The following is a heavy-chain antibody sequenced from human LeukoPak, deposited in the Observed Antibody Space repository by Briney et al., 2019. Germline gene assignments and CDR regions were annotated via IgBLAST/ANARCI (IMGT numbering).Heavy chain of an antibody. D-gene: IGHD2-2*01. Sequence: SETLSLTCTVSGGSISSSSYYWGWIRQPPGKGLEWIGSIYYSGSTYYNPSLKSRVTISVDTSKNQFSLKLSSVTAADTAVYYCAGDQRYCSSTSCEGVNGIDYWGQGTLVTVSS. J-gene: IGHJ4*02. V-gene: IGHV4-39*07. CDR2: IYYSGST. CDR1: GGSISSSSYY. CDR3: AGDQRYCSSTSCEGVNGIDY.